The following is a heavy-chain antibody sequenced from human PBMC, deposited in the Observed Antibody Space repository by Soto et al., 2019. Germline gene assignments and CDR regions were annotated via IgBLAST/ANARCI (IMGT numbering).Heavy chain of an antibody. D-gene: IGHD6-25*01. Sequence: EEQLVESGGGLVQPGGSLRLPCAASGFIFSNFWIDWVRQAPGKGLEWVAKINQDGSEKYYVDSVKGRFTISRDNAKNSLYLQMNSLRAEDTAVYYCAVLSIAAVVDFWGQGTLVTVSS. CDR2: INQDGSEK. V-gene: IGHV3-7*01. CDR1: GFIFSNFW. J-gene: IGHJ4*02. CDR3: AVLSIAAVVDF.